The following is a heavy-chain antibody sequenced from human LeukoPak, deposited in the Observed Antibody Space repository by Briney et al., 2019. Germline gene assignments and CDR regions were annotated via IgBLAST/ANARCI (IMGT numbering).Heavy chain of an antibody. CDR2: IYYSGST. Sequence: SETLSLTCTVSGGSISSSSYYWGWIRQPPGKGLEWIGSIYYSGSTYYNPSLKSRVTISVDTSKNQFSLKLSSVTAADTAVYYCARAGLSLTTGDYYYYMDVWGKGTTVTVSS. V-gene: IGHV4-39*07. D-gene: IGHD1-14*01. CDR1: GGSISSSSYY. CDR3: ARAGLSLTTGDYYYYMDV. J-gene: IGHJ6*03.